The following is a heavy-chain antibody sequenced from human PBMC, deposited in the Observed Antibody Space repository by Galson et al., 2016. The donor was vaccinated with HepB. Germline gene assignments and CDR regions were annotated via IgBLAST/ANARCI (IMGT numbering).Heavy chain of an antibody. CDR2: ISGAGGST. CDR3: ARFTQEWLDRVYYFDY. D-gene: IGHD6-19*01. CDR1: GFTFGRYA. Sequence: SLRLSCAASGFTFGRYAMSWVRQAPGEGLEWVSAISGAGGSTYYAGSVQGRFTSSRDRSTNTMYLQMNSLRTDGTAVYYCARFTQEWLDRVYYFDYWGQGTLVTVSS. J-gene: IGHJ4*02. V-gene: IGHV3-23*01.